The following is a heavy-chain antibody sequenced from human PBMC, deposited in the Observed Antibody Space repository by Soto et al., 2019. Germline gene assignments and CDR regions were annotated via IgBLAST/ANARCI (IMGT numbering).Heavy chain of an antibody. V-gene: IGHV3-30-3*01. D-gene: IGHD3-22*01. J-gene: IGHJ1*01. CDR2: ISYDGSNK. Sequence: PGGSLGLSCAASGFTFSSYAMHWVRQAPGKGLEWVAVISYDGSNKYYADSVKGRFTISRDNSKNTLYLQMNSLRAEDTAVYYCASPPDDSSGYHGYFQHWGQGTLVTVSS. CDR3: ASPPDDSSGYHGYFQH. CDR1: GFTFSSYA.